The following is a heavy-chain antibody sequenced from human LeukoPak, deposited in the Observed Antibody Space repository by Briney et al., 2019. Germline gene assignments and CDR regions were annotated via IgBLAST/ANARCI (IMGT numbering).Heavy chain of an antibody. Sequence: ASVKVSCKASGYTFTSYGISWVRQAPGQGLEWMGWISAYNGSTNYAQKLQGRVTMTTDTSTSTAYMELRSLRPDDTAVYYCARDPGPDDFWSGYRTPFDYWGQGTLVTVSS. D-gene: IGHD3-3*01. CDR2: ISAYNGST. CDR3: ARDPGPDDFWSGYRTPFDY. J-gene: IGHJ4*02. CDR1: GYTFTSYG. V-gene: IGHV1-18*01.